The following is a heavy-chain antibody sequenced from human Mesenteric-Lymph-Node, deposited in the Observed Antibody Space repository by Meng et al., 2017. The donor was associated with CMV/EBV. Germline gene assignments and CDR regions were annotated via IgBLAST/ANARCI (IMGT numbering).Heavy chain of an antibody. Sequence: SETLSLTCTVSGDSISTSTYYWAWVRQPPRRGLEWIGRIFYSGSTYYNPSLQSRVTMSIDTSRNQFSLKLTSVTAADTAVYYCARTTNMCLDPWGQGTLVTVSS. CDR2: IFYSGST. J-gene: IGHJ5*02. CDR3: ARTTNMCLDP. CDR1: GDSISTSTYY. D-gene: IGHD2-8*01. V-gene: IGHV4-39*07.